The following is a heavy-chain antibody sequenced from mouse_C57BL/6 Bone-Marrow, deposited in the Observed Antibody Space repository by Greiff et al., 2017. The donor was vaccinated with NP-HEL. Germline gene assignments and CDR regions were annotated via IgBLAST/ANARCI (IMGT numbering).Heavy chain of an antibody. CDR3: ARDCPYYYGSSYGFAY. V-gene: IGHV1-50*01. CDR1: GYTFTSYW. D-gene: IGHD1-1*01. CDR2: IDPSDSYT. Sequence: QVQLKQPGAELVKPGASVKLSCKASGYTFTSYWMQWVKQRPGQGLEWIGEIDPSDSYTNYNQKFKGKATLTVDTSSSTAYMQLSSLTSEDSAVYYCARDCPYYYGSSYGFAYWGQGTLVTVSA. J-gene: IGHJ3*01.